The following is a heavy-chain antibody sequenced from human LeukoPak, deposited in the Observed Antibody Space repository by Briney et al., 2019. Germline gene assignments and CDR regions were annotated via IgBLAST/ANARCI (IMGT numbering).Heavy chain of an antibody. CDR3: ARRRGDYSNYAVAFDI. CDR1: GGSISSSSYY. Sequence: SETLSLTCTVSGGSISSSSYYWGWIRQPPGKGLEWIGSIYYSGSTYYNPSLKSRVTISVDTSKNQFSLKLSSMTAADTAVYYCARRRGDYSNYAVAFDIWGQGTMVTVSS. D-gene: IGHD4-11*01. CDR2: IYYSGST. V-gene: IGHV4-39*01. J-gene: IGHJ3*02.